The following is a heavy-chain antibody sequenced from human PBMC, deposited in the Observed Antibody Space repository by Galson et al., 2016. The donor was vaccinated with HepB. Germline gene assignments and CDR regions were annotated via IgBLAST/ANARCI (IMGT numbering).Heavy chain of an antibody. Sequence: QSGAEVKKPGESLKISCQGSGYTFTDYWIGWVRQMPGKGLEWMGIMYPDDSGTRYSPSFQGQVTFSADKSISTAYLQWSSLKASDTAMYYCARRRDGMDVWGQGTTVIVSS. CDR1: GYTFTDYW. CDR3: ARRRDGMDV. V-gene: IGHV5-51*01. J-gene: IGHJ6*01. CDR2: MYPDDSGT.